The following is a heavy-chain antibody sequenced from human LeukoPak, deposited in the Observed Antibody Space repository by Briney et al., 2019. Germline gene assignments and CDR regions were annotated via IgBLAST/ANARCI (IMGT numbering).Heavy chain of an antibody. V-gene: IGHV1-18*01. Sequence: ASVKVSCKASGYTFTSYGISWVRQAPGQGLEWMGWISAYNGNTNYAQKLQGRVTMTTDTSTSTAYMELRSLRSDDTAVYYCARGPRYYYDSSGKIDYWGQGTLVTVSS. D-gene: IGHD3-22*01. CDR1: GYTFTSYG. CDR2: ISAYNGNT. CDR3: ARGPRYYYDSSGKIDY. J-gene: IGHJ4*02.